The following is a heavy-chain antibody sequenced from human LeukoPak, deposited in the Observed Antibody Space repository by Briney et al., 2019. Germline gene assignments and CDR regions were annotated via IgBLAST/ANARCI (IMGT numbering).Heavy chain of an antibody. D-gene: IGHD3-22*01. CDR3: ATDRVHYYDSSGYFHH. V-gene: IGHV4-39*07. Sequence: WVRQPPGKGLEWIGSIYYSGSTYYNPSLKSPVTISIDTSKNQFSLRLSSVTAADTAVYYCATDRVHYYDSSGYFHHWGQGTLVTVSS. CDR2: IYYSGST. J-gene: IGHJ1*01.